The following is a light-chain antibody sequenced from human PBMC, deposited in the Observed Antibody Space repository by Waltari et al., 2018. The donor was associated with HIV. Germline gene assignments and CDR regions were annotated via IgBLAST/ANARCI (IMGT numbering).Light chain of an antibody. Sequence: DIVMTQSPDSLAVSLGERATINCRSRQSVLHSSNNNNYLAWYQQKPGQPPKLLIFWASTRESGVPDRFSGSGSGTDFTLTISSLQAEDVAVYYCQQYHSTPNTFGQGTKVEIK. CDR1: QSVLHSSNNNNY. CDR2: WAS. V-gene: IGKV4-1*01. CDR3: QQYHSTPNT. J-gene: IGKJ2*01.